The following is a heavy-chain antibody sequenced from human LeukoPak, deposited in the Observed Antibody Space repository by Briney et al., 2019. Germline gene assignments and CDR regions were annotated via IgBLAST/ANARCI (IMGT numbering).Heavy chain of an antibody. D-gene: IGHD2-21*02. CDR2: INPNSGGT. CDR3: ARAGVRVVDVVVTAMEAYYFDY. Sequence: GASVKVSCKASGYTFTGYYMHWVRQAPGQGLEWMGWINPNSGGTNYAQKFQGRVTMTRDTSISTAYMELSRLRSDDTAVYYCARAGVRVVDVVVTAMEAYYFDYWGQGNLVTVSS. CDR1: GYTFTGYY. J-gene: IGHJ4*02. V-gene: IGHV1-2*02.